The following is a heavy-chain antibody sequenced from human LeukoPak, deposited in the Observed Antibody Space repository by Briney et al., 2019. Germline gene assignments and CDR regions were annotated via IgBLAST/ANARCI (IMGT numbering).Heavy chain of an antibody. CDR1: GYSFTTYW. Sequence: GESLKISCKGSGYSFTTYWIGWVLQMPGKGLEWMGIINPGDSETMYSPSFQGQVTISADKSITTAYLQWSSLKASDTAMYYCARPGYRSRYFDYWGQGTLVTVSS. D-gene: IGHD6-19*01. CDR3: ARPGYRSRYFDY. V-gene: IGHV5-51*01. CDR2: INPGDSET. J-gene: IGHJ4*02.